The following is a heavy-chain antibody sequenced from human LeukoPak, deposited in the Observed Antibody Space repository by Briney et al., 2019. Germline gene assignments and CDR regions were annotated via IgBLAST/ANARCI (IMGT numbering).Heavy chain of an antibody. J-gene: IGHJ4*02. V-gene: IGHV3-21*04. CDR2: ISSSSSYI. CDR1: GFTFSSYS. Sequence: GGSLRLSCAASGFTFSSYSMNWVRQVPGKGLEWVSFISSSSSYIYYADSVKGRFTISRDNSKNTLYLQMNSLRAEDTAVYYCAKELTGDIFDYWGQGSLVTVSS. D-gene: IGHD7-27*01. CDR3: AKELTGDIFDY.